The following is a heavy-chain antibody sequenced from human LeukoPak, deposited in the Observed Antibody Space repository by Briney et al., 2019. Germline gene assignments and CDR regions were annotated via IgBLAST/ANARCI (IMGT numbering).Heavy chain of an antibody. J-gene: IGHJ4*02. CDR2: INHSGST. CDR1: GGSISSSSYY. Sequence: SETLSLTCTVSGGSISSSSYYWGWIRQPPGKGLEWIGEINHSGSTNYNPSLKSRVTISVDTSKNQFSLKLSSVTAADTAVYYCARGLSLVGATNDYWGQGTLVTVSS. D-gene: IGHD1-26*01. CDR3: ARGLSLVGATNDY. V-gene: IGHV4-39*07.